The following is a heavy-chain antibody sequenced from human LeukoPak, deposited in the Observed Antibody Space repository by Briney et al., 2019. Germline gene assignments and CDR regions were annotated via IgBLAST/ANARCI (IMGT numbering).Heavy chain of an antibody. J-gene: IGHJ6*02. V-gene: IGHV1-69*01. CDR3: ARDAGGTYRSYYALHV. D-gene: IGHD3-16*01. Sequence: ASVKDSCKASGDSFSNYEFRWVRQAPGQGLEWMGGIIPMFGAPNYEQRFKGRVTITAGAFTSTVYMELSSLTSDDTAVYYCARDAGGTYRSYYALHVWGQGTTVTVS. CDR2: IIPMFGAP. CDR1: GDSFSNYE.